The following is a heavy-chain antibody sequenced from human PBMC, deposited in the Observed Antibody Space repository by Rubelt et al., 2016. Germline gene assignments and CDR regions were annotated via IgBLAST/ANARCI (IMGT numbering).Heavy chain of an antibody. V-gene: IGHV4-38-2*02. CDR3: ARSDDSSKWFDP. CDR1: GYSISSGYY. J-gene: IGHJ5*02. D-gene: IGHD3-22*01. CDR2: IWHSGST. Sequence: QVQLQESGPGLVKPSETLSLICTVSGYSISSGYYWGWIRQPPGKGLEWIGSIWHSGSTYYNPPLKSRVTISVDMSKNNFSLKRGFGTAGDTAVYYWARSDDSSKWFDPWGQGTLVTVSS.